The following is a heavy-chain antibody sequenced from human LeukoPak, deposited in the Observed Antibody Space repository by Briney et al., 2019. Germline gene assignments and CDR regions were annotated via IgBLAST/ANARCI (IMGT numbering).Heavy chain of an antibody. CDR3: ARVTRYNWNYDAFDI. CDR1: GGSISSGSYY. V-gene: IGHV4-61*02. D-gene: IGHD1-7*01. CDR2: IYTSGST. Sequence: SETLSLTCTVSGGSISSGSYYWSWIRQPAGKGLEWIGRIYTSGSTNYNPSLKSRVTMSVDTSKNQFSLKLSSVTAADTAVYYCARVTRYNWNYDAFDIWGQGTMVTVSS. J-gene: IGHJ3*02.